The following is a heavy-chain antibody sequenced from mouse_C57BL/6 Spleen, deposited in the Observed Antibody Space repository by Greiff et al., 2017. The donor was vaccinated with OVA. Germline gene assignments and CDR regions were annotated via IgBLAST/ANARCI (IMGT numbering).Heavy chain of an antibody. CDR2: ISDGGSYT. CDR3: ARDEEGYFDY. J-gene: IGHJ2*01. Sequence: EVKLVASGGGLVKPGGSLKLSCAASGFTFSSYAMSWVRQTPEKRLEWVATISDGGSYTYYPDNVKGRFTISRDNAKNNLYLQMSHLKSEDTAMYYCARDEEGYFDYWGQGTTLTVSS. CDR1: GFTFSSYA. V-gene: IGHV5-4*01.